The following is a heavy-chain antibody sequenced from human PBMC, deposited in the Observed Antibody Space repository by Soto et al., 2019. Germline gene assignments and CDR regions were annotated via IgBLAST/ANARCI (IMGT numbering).Heavy chain of an antibody. CDR1: GYTFVSYG. Sequence: ASVKVSCKASGYTFVSYGISWVRQAPGQGLEWVGWITTSNGKTHYAQNLQGRVTMTTDTLTSTAYMELRSLRSDDTALYYCARLTSQNWFESWGQGTLVTVSS. V-gene: IGHV1-18*01. J-gene: IGHJ5*01. CDR2: ITTSNGKT. CDR3: ARLTSQNWFES.